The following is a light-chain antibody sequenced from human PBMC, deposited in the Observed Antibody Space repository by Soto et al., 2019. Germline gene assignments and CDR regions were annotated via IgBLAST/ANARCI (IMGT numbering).Light chain of an antibody. J-gene: IGLJ1*01. V-gene: IGLV2-14*02. CDR1: SSDVGSYNL. CDR2: DGS. CDR3: SSYAGSSNV. Sequence: QSALTQPASMSGSPGQSITISCTGTSSDVGSYNLVSWYQQFPDKAPKLIIYDGSERPSGVSDRFSGSKSGNTASLTVSGLQAEDEADYYCSSYAGSSNVFGTGTKLTVL.